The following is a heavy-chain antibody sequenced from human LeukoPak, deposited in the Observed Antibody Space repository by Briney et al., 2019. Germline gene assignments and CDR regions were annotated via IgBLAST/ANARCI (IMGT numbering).Heavy chain of an antibody. J-gene: IGHJ4*02. CDR1: GGSISSSSYY. CDR3: ARTYSGSSDDY. Sequence: SETLSLTCTVSGGSISSSSYYWGWIRQPPGKGLEWIGSIYYSGSTYYNPSLKSRVTISVDTSKNQFSLKLSSVTAADTAVYYCARTYSGSSDDYWGQGTLATVSS. V-gene: IGHV4-39*07. D-gene: IGHD1-26*01. CDR2: IYYSGST.